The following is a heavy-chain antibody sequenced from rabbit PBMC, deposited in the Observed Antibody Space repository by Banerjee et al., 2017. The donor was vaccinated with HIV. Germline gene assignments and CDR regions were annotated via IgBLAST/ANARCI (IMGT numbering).Heavy chain of an antibody. CDR3: ARDYYTYGYAGYAYATGYFNL. CDR1: GFSFSSSYY. Sequence: QEQLVESGGGLVQPEGSLTLTCTASGFSFSSSYYMCWVRQAPGKGLEWIGCIYTDYGNTYYASWVNGRFTISRSTSLNTVDLKMTSLTAADTATYFCARDYYTYGYAGYAYATGYFNLWGQGTLVTVS. CDR2: IYTDYGNT. J-gene: IGHJ4*01. V-gene: IGHV1S43*01. D-gene: IGHD6-1*01.